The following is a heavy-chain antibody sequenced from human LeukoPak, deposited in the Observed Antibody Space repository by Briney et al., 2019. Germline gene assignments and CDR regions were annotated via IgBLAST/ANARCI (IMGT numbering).Heavy chain of an antibody. D-gene: IGHD3-22*01. V-gene: IGHV3-21*01. CDR1: GFTFSHYD. CDR3: ARGYAYSYDSSGSVAAFDI. J-gene: IGHJ3*02. Sequence: PGGSLRLSCAASGFTFSHYDMNWVRQAPGKGLEWVSSISTSSNYIYGADSAKGRFTISRDNAENSLFLQMNSLRVEDTAVYYCARGYAYSYDSSGSVAAFDIWGRGTMVTVSS. CDR2: ISTSSNYI.